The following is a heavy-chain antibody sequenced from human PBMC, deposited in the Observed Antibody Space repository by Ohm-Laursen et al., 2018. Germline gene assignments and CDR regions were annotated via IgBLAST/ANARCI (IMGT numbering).Heavy chain of an antibody. D-gene: IGHD3-10*01. CDR2: MSNTGTTM. CDR3: ATDGEPWRD. Sequence: GSLRLSCAASGFTFSDHYMGWIRQAPGKGLEWVSYMSNTGTTMYYADSVKGRFTTPRDNAKNSMYLQMNSLRAEDTAIYYCATDGEPWRDWGQGTLVTVSS. CDR1: GFTFSDHY. V-gene: IGHV3-11*04. J-gene: IGHJ4*02.